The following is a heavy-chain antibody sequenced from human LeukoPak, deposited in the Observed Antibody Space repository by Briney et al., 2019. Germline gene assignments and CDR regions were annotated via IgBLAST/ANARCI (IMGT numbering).Heavy chain of an antibody. CDR2: ISYSGSTT. CDR1: GFTFNNYA. V-gene: IGHV3-48*03. Sequence: EGSLRLSCAASGFTFNNYAMDWVRQAPGKGLEWISYISYSGSTTSYADSVKGRFTISRDNAKNSLYLQMNSLRAEDTTVYYCARAGPPAFDPWGQGTLVTVSS. J-gene: IGHJ5*02. CDR3: ARAGPPAFDP.